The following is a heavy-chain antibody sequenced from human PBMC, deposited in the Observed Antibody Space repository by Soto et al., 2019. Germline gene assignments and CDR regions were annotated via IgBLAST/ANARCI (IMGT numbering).Heavy chain of an antibody. CDR2: MYHSGNT. D-gene: IGHD3-9*01. V-gene: IGHV4-39*01. CDR1: DGSIISSNHY. J-gene: IGHJ4*02. CDR3: ASHYFDSWTGHYTGVFYFDF. Sequence: PSEPLSLTGTVSDGSIISSNHYWAWIRQPPGEGLEWIGSMYHSGNTYYNPSLNSRVTISVDTSKNQFSLKLSSVTAADTALYFCASHYFDSWTGHYTGVFYFDFWGQGALVTVSS.